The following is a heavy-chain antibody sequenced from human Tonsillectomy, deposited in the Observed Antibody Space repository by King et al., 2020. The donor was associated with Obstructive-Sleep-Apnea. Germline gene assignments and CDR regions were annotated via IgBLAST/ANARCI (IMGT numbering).Heavy chain of an antibody. CDR2: ISSLSSYI. D-gene: IGHD1-26*01. V-gene: IGHV3-21*01. Sequence: VQLVESGGGLVKPGGSLRLSCAASGFTFSSYSMNWVRQAPGKGLEWVSSISSLSSYIYYADSVKGRFTISRDNAKNSLYLQMNSLRAEDTAVYYCARGSYPVIYYFDYWGQGTLVTVSS. J-gene: IGHJ4*02. CDR3: ARGSYPVIYYFDY. CDR1: GFTFSSYS.